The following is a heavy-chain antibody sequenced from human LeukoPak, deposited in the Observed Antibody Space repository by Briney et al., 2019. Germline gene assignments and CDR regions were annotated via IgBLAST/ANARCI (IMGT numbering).Heavy chain of an antibody. V-gene: IGHV3-23*01. D-gene: IGHD3-22*01. CDR2: INGGAYST. CDR3: ARNSSGFKLGDAFDI. CDR1: GFTFSSYA. Sequence: GGSLRLSCAASGFTFSSYAMTWVRQAPGKGLEWISAINGGAYSTSYADSVKGRFTISRDNSKNTLYLQMNSLRAEDTAVYYCARNSSGFKLGDAFDIWGQGTLVTVSS. J-gene: IGHJ3*02.